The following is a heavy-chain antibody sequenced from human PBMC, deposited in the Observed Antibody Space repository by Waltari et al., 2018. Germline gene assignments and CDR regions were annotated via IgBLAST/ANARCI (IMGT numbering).Heavy chain of an antibody. V-gene: IGHV4-4*09. CDR2: IYTSGST. D-gene: IGHD1-26*01. J-gene: IGHJ3*02. CDR1: GGSISSYY. Sequence: QVQLQESGPGLVKPSETLSLTCTVSGGSISSYYWSCIRQPPGKGLEWIGYIYTSGSTNYNPSLKSRVTISVDTSKNQFSLKLSSVTAADTAVYYCAREGYSGSYGRLNAFDIWGQGTMVTVSS. CDR3: AREGYSGSYGRLNAFDI.